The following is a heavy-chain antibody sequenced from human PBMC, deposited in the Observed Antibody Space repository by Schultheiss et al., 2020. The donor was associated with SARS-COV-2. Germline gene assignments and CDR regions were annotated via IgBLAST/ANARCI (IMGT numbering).Heavy chain of an antibody. J-gene: IGHJ6*02. V-gene: IGHV3-30*03. CDR3: ARDGAYYDFWSGYYTRAMDV. CDR2: ISYDGSNK. D-gene: IGHD3-3*01. CDR1: GFTFSSYG. Sequence: GGSLRLSCAASGFTFSSYGMHWVRQAPGKGLEWVAVISYDGSNKYYADSVKGRFTISRDNSKNTLYLQMNSLRAEDTAVYYCARDGAYYDFWSGYYTRAMDVWGQGTTVTVSS.